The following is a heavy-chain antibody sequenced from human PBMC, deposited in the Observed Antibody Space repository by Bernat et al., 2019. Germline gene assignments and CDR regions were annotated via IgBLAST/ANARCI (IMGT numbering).Heavy chain of an antibody. D-gene: IGHD6-13*01. Sequence: QMQLVESGGGVVQPGRSLRLSCAASGFTFSSYGMHWVRQAPGKGLEWVAVIWYDGSNKYYADSVKGRFTISRDNSKNTLYLQMNSLRAEDTAVYYCARDPDSSSFLYYFDYWGQGTLVTVSS. CDR3: ARDPDSSSFLYYFDY. V-gene: IGHV3-33*01. J-gene: IGHJ4*02. CDR1: GFTFSSYG. CDR2: IWYDGSNK.